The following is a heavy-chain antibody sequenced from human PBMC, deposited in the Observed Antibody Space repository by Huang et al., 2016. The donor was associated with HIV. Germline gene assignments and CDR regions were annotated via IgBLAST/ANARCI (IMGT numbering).Heavy chain of an antibody. J-gene: IGHJ6*03. V-gene: IGHV1-69*13. CDR2: IIPIFGTA. CDR1: GGNFNNYA. D-gene: IGHD3-16*02. CDR3: ASGLSLVYYLYYMDV. Sequence: QVQLVQSGAEVKKPGSSVKVSCKASGGNFNNYAFSWVRQAPGQGLEWMGGIIPIFGTANYAQKFQDRVTITADESTSTAYIELSSLRSEDTAIYYCASGLSLVYYLYYMDVWGKGTTVTVSS.